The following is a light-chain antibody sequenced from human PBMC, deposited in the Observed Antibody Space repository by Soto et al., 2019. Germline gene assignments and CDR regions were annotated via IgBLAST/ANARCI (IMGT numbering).Light chain of an antibody. J-gene: IGKJ5*01. V-gene: IGKV1-12*01. CDR3: QQANSFPIT. Sequence: DIQMTQSPPSVSASVGDRVTISCRASQDVGKWLAWYQQKPGKAPTLLIHGASSLQSGVPPIYSGRGYGTDFTLTISSLQPEDFATYYCQQANSFPITFGLGTRLEIK. CDR2: GAS. CDR1: QDVGKW.